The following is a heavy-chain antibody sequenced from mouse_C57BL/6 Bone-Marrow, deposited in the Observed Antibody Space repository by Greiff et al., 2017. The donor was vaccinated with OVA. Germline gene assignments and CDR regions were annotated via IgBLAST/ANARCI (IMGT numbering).Heavy chain of an antibody. J-gene: IGHJ2*01. CDR3: TIYYGNYGGDY. Sequence: VQLKESGGGLVQPGGSMKLSCAASGFTFSDAWMDWVRQSPEKGLEWVAEIRNKANNHATYYAESVKGRFTISRDDSKSSVYLQMNSLRAEDTGIYYCTIYYGNYGGDYWGQGTTLTVSS. CDR1: GFTFSDAW. V-gene: IGHV6-6*01. CDR2: IRNKANNHAT. D-gene: IGHD2-1*01.